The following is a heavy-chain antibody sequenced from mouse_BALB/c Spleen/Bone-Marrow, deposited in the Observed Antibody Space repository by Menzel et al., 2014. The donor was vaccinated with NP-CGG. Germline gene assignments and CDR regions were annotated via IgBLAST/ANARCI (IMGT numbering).Heavy chain of an antibody. J-gene: IGHJ2*01. CDR1: GYTFTSYY. D-gene: IGHD1-1*01. V-gene: IGHV1S56*01. CDR2: IYPGNVNT. Sequence: VQLQQPGPELVKPGASVRISCKASGYTFTSYYIHWVKQRPGQGLEWIGWIYPGNVNTKYNEKFKGKATLTADKSSSTAYMQLSSLTSEDSAVYFCARYGSSYYFDYWGQGTTLTVSS. CDR3: ARYGSSYYFDY.